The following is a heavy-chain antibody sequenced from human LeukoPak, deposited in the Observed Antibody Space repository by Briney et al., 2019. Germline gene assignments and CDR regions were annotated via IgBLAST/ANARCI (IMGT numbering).Heavy chain of an antibody. CDR2: TYYSGSGST. Sequence: SETLSLTCTVSGGSINNYYWSWIRQPPGKGLEWIGYTYYSGSGSTNYNPSLKSRVTISVDTSKNQFSLNLSSVTAADTAVYYCARAPYYDILTGYPRDYYYYMDVWGIGTTVTVSS. D-gene: IGHD3-9*01. CDR3: ARAPYYDILTGYPRDYYYYMDV. V-gene: IGHV4-59*08. CDR1: GGSINNYY. J-gene: IGHJ6*03.